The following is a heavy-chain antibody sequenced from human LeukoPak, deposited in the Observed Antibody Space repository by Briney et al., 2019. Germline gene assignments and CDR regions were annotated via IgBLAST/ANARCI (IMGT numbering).Heavy chain of an antibody. V-gene: IGHV4-39*01. Sequence: SGTLSLTCTVSGGSISSSSSYWGWIRQPPGKGLEWIVSIYYSGSTYYNPSLKSRVTISVDTSKNQFSLKLSSVTAADTAVYYCARQRHSGGSADWFDPWGQGTLVTVSS. CDR3: ARQRHSGGSADWFDP. J-gene: IGHJ5*02. CDR2: IYYSGST. CDR1: GGSISSSSSY. D-gene: IGHD3-10*01.